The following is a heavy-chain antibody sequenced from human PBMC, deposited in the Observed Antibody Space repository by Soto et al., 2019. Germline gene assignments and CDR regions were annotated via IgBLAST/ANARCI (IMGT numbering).Heavy chain of an antibody. CDR1: GYSLSSGYY. CDR2: NYHGGST. CDR3: AKNLPATGRWPD. V-gene: IGHV4-38-2*01. D-gene: IGHD6-13*01. Sequence: PSETLSLTCAVSGYSLSSGYYSGWLQPPPGKGLECIGINYHGGSTYYNPSLRRRVTISVGRSNHQFSLLMTSGPAADPAVYCWAKNLPATGRWPDWGQGTLVTVSS. J-gene: IGHJ4*02.